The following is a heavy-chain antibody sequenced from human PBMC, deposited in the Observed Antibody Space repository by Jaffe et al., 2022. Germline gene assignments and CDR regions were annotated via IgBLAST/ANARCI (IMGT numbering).Heavy chain of an antibody. Sequence: EVQLVESGGGLVQPGRSLRLSCTASGFTFGDYAMSWFRQAPGKGLEWVGFIRSKAYGGTTEYAASVKGRFTISRDDSKSIAYLQMNSLKTEDTAVYYCTRDLLWFRELLRGYFDYWGQGTLVTVSS. CDR3: TRDLLWFRELLRGYFDY. V-gene: IGHV3-49*03. J-gene: IGHJ4*02. CDR2: IRSKAYGGTT. CDR1: GFTFGDYA. D-gene: IGHD3-10*01.